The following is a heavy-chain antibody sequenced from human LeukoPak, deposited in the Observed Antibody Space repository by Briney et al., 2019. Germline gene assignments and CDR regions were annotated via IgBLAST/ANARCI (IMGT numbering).Heavy chain of an antibody. CDR2: ISGSGGST. D-gene: IGHD3-3*01. J-gene: IGHJ4*02. Sequence: TGGSLRLSCAASGFTFSSYAMSWVRQAPGKGLEWVSAISGSGGSTYYADSVKGRFTISRDNSKNTLYLQMNSLRAEDTAVYYCAKVVAVDFPMTDHDYWGQGTLVTVSS. V-gene: IGHV3-23*01. CDR3: AKVVAVDFPMTDHDY. CDR1: GFTFSSYA.